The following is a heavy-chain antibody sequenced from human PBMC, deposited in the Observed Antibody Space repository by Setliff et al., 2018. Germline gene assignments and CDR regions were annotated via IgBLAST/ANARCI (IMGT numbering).Heavy chain of an antibody. CDR1: GGTFKNHA. Sequence: SVKVSCKTSGGTFKNHAISWVRQAPGQGLEWMGGTIPMFDRPNYAQKFQGRVNITADESTSTAYMELSSLRSEDTAVYYCAILGNSMIVLDIGGHDFWGQGTLVTVSS. CDR3: AILGNSMIVLDIGGHDF. D-gene: IGHD3-22*01. V-gene: IGHV1-69*13. J-gene: IGHJ4*02. CDR2: TIPMFDRP.